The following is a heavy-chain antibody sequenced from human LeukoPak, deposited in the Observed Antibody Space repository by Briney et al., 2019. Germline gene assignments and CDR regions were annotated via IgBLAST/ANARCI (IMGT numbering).Heavy chain of an antibody. V-gene: IGHV3-74*01. J-gene: IGHJ4*02. CDR1: GFTFSSSW. CDR2: INHDGSTT. Sequence: GGSLRLSCAASGFTFSSSWMHWVRQAPGQGLVWVPRINHDGSTTNYVDSVKGRFTISRDNAKNTLYLQMNSLRAEDTAVYYCAREGVTMVRGVIDYWGQGTLVTVSS. CDR3: AREGVTMVRGVIDY. D-gene: IGHD3-10*01.